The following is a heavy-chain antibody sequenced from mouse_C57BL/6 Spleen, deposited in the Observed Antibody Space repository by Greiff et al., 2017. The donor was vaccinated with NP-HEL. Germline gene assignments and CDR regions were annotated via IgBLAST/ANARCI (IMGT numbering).Heavy chain of an antibody. CDR1: GYTFTSYW. D-gene: IGHD2-4*01. CDR2: IYPSDSET. V-gene: IGHV1-61*01. J-gene: IGHJ3*01. CDR3: ARSRDYDEFAY. Sequence: QVQLQQPGAELVRPGSSVKLSCKASGYTFTSYWMDWVKQRPGQGLEWIGNIYPSDSETHYNQKFKDKATLTVDKSSSTAYMQLSSLTSEDSAVYYCARSRDYDEFAYWGQGTLVTVSA.